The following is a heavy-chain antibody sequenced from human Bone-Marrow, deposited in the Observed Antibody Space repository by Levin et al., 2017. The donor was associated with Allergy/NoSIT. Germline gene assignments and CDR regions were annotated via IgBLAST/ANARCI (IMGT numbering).Heavy chain of an antibody. Sequence: PGGSLRLSCVASGFIFSNYGMHWVRQAPGKGLEWVAVMSHDGSNKFYGDSVRGRFAISRDDSKSTLYLQMSSLTAGDSAVYYCAKVNALTTRHIDHYYYYGMDVWGQGTTVTVSS. D-gene: IGHD4/OR15-4a*01. J-gene: IGHJ6*02. V-gene: IGHV3-30*18. CDR3: AKVNALTTRHIDHYYYYGMDV. CDR2: MSHDGSNK. CDR1: GFIFSNYG.